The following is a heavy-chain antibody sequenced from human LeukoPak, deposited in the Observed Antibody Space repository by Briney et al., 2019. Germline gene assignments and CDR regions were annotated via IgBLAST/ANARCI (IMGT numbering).Heavy chain of an antibody. CDR2: ITSGFTP. CDR3: AKDYSDSRVADVFFEY. J-gene: IGHJ4*02. D-gene: IGHD2-15*01. Sequence: GGSLRLSCAASGLTFSDYAMSWFRQAPGKGLEWVSGITSGFTPHYADSVKGRFTISRDNSKNTFHLQLNSLRAEDTVVYYCAKDYSDSRVADVFFEYWGQGTLVTVSS. CDR1: GLTFSDYA. V-gene: IGHV3-23*01.